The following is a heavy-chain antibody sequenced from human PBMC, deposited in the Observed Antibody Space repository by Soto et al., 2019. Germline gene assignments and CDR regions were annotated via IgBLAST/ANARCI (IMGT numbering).Heavy chain of an antibody. CDR2: IWYDGSNK. V-gene: IGHV3-33*01. Sequence: GGSLRLSCAASGFTFSSYGMHWVRQAPGKGLEWVAVIWYDGSNKYYTESVKGRFTISRDNSKSTLYLQMNSLRAEDTAVYYCARLYCIASSCYSVGAFDIMGQAPMVTVSS. J-gene: IGHJ3*02. D-gene: IGHD2-15*01. CDR1: GFTFSSYG. CDR3: ARLYCIASSCYSVGAFDI.